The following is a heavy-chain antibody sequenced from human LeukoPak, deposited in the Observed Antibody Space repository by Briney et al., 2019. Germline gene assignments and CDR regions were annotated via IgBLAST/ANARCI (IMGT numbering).Heavy chain of an antibody. J-gene: IGHJ3*02. Sequence: ASVKVSCKVSGYTITELSMHWVRQAPGKGLEWMGGFDPEDGETIYAQKFQGRVTMTEDTSTDTAYMELSSLRSEDTAVYYCARGPLYYYDSSGSDDAFDIWGQGTMVTVSS. CDR1: GYTITELS. CDR2: FDPEDGET. CDR3: ARGPLYYYDSSGSDDAFDI. D-gene: IGHD3-22*01. V-gene: IGHV1-24*01.